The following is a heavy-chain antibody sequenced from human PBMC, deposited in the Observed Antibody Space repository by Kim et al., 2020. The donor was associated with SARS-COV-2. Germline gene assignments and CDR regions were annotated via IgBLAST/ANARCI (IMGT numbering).Heavy chain of an antibody. CDR3: ARSYHRSTAFDY. J-gene: IGHJ4*02. D-gene: IGHD4-17*01. V-gene: IGHV1-69*01. Sequence: NYARKFPGRVTITANESTSTAYMELSSLRSEDTAVYYCARSYHRSTAFDYWGQGTLVTVSS.